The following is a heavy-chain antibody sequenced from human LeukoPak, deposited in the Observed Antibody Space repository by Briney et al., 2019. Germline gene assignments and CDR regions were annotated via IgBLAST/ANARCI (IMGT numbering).Heavy chain of an antibody. CDR2: IYYAGRT. Sequence: PSETLSLTRTLSGDSINGFYWRWIRQPPGKGLEWVAYIYYAGRTPYNPSLKSRVTISVDTSKNQFSLKLTSLTAAVTAVYYCARQGRFAYFGMDVWGQGATVTVSS. J-gene: IGHJ6*02. V-gene: IGHV4-59*08. CDR3: ARQGRFAYFGMDV. D-gene: IGHD3-3*01. CDR1: GDSINGFY.